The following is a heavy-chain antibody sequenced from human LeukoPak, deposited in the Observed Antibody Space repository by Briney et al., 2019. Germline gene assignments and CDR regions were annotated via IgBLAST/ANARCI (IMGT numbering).Heavy chain of an antibody. CDR1: GGTFISYA. J-gene: IGHJ4*02. Sequence: SVKVSCKASGGTFISYAISWVRQAPGQGLEWMGGIIPIFGTANYAQKFQGRVTITADESTSTAYMELSSLRSEDTAVYYCARETLSTDYYGSGSYYNGWDYWGQGTLVTVSS. V-gene: IGHV1-69*01. CDR2: IIPIFGTA. D-gene: IGHD3-10*01. CDR3: ARETLSTDYYGSGSYYNGWDY.